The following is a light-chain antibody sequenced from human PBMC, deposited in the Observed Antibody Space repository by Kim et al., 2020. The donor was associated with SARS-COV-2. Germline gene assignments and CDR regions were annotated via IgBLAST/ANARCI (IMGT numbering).Light chain of an antibody. Sequence: EIVMTQSPATLSVSPGERATLSCRASHSVSSNLAWYQQKPGQAPRLLIYGASTRATGIPARFSGSGSGTEFTLTISSLQSEDFAVYYWQQYNNCPPLTFGGGTKVDIK. CDR3: QQYNNCPPLT. V-gene: IGKV3-15*01. CDR2: GAS. CDR1: HSVSSN. J-gene: IGKJ4*01.